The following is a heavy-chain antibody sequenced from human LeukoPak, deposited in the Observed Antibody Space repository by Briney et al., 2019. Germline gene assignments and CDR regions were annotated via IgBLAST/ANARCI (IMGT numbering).Heavy chain of an antibody. D-gene: IGHD2-2*03. V-gene: IGHV3-23*01. Sequence: GGSLRLSCAASGFTFSSYAMSWVRQAPGKGLEWVSGISGSGPYTFYTDSVKGRFTISRDSSKNTLYLQMNSLRAEDTALYYCAKHGYCSGISCFLDFWGQGTLVTVSS. J-gene: IGHJ4*02. CDR1: GFTFSSYA. CDR3: AKHGYCSGISCFLDF. CDR2: ISGSGPYT.